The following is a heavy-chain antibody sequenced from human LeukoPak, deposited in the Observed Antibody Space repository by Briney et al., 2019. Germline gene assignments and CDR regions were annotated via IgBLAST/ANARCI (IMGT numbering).Heavy chain of an antibody. J-gene: IGHJ3*02. V-gene: IGHV1-69*13. CDR2: IIPIFGTA. CDR1: GGTFSSYA. D-gene: IGHD5-24*01. Sequence: ASVKVSCTASGGTFSSYAISWVRQAPGQGLEWMGGIIPIFGTANYAQKFQGRVTITADESTSTAYMELSSLRSEDTAVYYCAGWGRDGYNQHAFDIWGQGTMVTVSS. CDR3: AGWGRDGYNQHAFDI.